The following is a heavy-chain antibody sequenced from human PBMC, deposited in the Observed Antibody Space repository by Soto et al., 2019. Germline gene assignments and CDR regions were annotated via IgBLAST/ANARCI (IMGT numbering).Heavy chain of an antibody. D-gene: IGHD6-19*01. CDR2: MNPNSGST. CDR1: GYTFTSDD. CDR3: ASAYSSGRDAFDI. V-gene: IGHV1-8*01. Sequence: ASVKVSCKASGYTFTSDDINWVRQAAGQGLEWMGWMNPNSGSTGYAQKLQGRVTMTSNTPISTAYMELSGLRSEDTAVYYCASAYSSGRDAFDIWGQGTMVTVSS. J-gene: IGHJ3*02.